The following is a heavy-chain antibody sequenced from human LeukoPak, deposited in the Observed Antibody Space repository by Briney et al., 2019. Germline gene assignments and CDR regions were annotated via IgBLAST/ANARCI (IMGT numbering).Heavy chain of an antibody. D-gene: IGHD2-21*01. Sequence: GGSLRLSCAASGFTFSDYYMSWIRQAPGKGLEWVSYISSSGSTIYYADSVKGRFTISRDNSKNTLYLQMNSLRAEDTAVYYCASEEGVVGGKYYYYYGMDVWGQGTTVTVSS. CDR2: ISSSGSTI. CDR3: ASEEGVVGGKYYYYYGMDV. CDR1: GFTFSDYY. V-gene: IGHV3-11*04. J-gene: IGHJ6*02.